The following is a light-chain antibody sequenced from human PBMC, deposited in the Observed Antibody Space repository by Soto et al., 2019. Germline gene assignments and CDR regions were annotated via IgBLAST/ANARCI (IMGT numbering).Light chain of an antibody. V-gene: IGLV1-44*01. CDR2: TTN. CDR3: AAWNDSLNGVV. Sequence: QSVLTQPPSASGTPGQRVTISCSGSSSTIGSKTLNWYQHFPGSAPKLLIYTTNQRPSGVPDRFSGSKSGTSASLAISGLQPEDEADYYCAAWNDSLNGVVFGGGTKLTVL. CDR1: SSTIGSKT. J-gene: IGLJ3*02.